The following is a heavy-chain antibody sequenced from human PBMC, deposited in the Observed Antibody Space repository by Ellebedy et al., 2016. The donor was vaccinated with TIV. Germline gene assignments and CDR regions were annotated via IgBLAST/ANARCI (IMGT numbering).Heavy chain of an antibody. CDR1: GFTFRTYA. CDR3: VKVIATSCRPYYFHY. CDR2: ISGNGGST. Sequence: GESLKISCSGSGFTFRTYAMHWVRQAPGKGLEYVSAISGNGGSTYYADLVKGRFTISRDNSQNSLYLQMSSLRAEDTAVYYCVKVIATSCRPYYFHYWGQGTLVTVSS. V-gene: IGHV3-64D*09. J-gene: IGHJ4*02. D-gene: IGHD2-21*01.